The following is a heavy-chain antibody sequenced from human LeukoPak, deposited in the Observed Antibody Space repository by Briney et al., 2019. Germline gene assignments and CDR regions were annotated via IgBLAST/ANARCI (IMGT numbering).Heavy chain of an antibody. Sequence: PSQTLSLTCTVSGNSISSGDYYWRWIRQPAGKGLEWIGRIYTSGSTTYNPSLKSRVTISGDTSENQFSLRLSSVTAADTAVYYCARASYSYDISGWVPFDYWGQGTLVTVSS. CDR2: IYTSGST. J-gene: IGHJ4*02. V-gene: IGHV4-61*02. CDR3: ARASYSYDISGWVPFDY. CDR1: GNSISSGDYY. D-gene: IGHD3-22*01.